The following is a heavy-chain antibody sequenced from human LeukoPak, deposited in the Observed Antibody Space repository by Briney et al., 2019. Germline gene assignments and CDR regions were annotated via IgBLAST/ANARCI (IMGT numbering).Heavy chain of an antibody. CDR1: GFTFSDYY. D-gene: IGHD1-26*01. Sequence: GGSLRLSCAASGFTFSDYYMSWIRQVPGEGLEWVSYISDSGSAPYYADSVKGRFTISRDNAKNSVYLQMNSLRAEDTAVYYCARDLYSGSSPFDYWGQGTPVTVSS. CDR2: ISDSGSAP. CDR3: ARDLYSGSSPFDY. J-gene: IGHJ4*02. V-gene: IGHV3-11*04.